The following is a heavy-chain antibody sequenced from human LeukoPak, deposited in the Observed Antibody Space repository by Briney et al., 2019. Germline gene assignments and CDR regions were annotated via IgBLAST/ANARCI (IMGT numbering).Heavy chain of an antibody. CDR1: GFTFSNYG. Sequence: GGSLRLSCAASGFTFSNYGMHWVRQAPGKGLEWVAIIWYDGGNKYYADSVKGRFTISRANSKNTLYLQMSSLRVEDTAMYYCARDLRKSADYYFDYWGQGTLVTVSS. J-gene: IGHJ4*02. CDR3: ARDLRKSADYYFDY. CDR2: IWYDGGNK. V-gene: IGHV3-30*02. D-gene: IGHD3/OR15-3a*01.